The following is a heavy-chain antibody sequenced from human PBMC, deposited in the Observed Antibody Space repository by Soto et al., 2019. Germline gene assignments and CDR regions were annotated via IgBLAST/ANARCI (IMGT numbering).Heavy chain of an antibody. CDR2: ISSSSSTI. V-gene: IGHV3-48*01. CDR1: GFTFSSYS. Sequence: GGSLRLSCAASGFTFSSYSMNWVRQAPGKGLEWVSYISSSSSTIYYADSVKGRFTISRDNAKNSLYLQMNSLRAEDTAVYYCARAAPHWDDSGYDPYYYYYYMDVWGKGTTVTVSS. D-gene: IGHD5-12*01. J-gene: IGHJ6*03. CDR3: ARAAPHWDDSGYDPYYYYYYMDV.